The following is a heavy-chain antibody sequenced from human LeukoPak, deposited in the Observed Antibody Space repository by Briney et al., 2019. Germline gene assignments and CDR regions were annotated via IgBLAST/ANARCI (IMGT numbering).Heavy chain of an antibody. V-gene: IGHV3-7*01. D-gene: IGHD6-19*01. CDR2: VKQDGSEE. Sequence: GGSLRLSCAASGFTFSRHWMSWVRKAPGKGLEWVANVKQDGSEEFYVDSVKGRFTISRDNAKNSLYLQMNSLRAEDTAVYYCARDPVHSSGWFAVSYYYMDVWGKGTTVTVSS. CDR3: ARDPVHSSGWFAVSYYYMDV. J-gene: IGHJ6*03. CDR1: GFTFSRHW.